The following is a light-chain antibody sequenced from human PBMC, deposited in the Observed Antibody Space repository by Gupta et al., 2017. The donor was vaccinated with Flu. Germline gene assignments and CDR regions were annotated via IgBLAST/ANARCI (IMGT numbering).Light chain of an antibody. V-gene: IGKV1-5*03. CDR1: QSISSW. Sequence: DLQLTPSSSTLSASVGDRVPITCRASQSISSWLAWYQQKPGKPPKLLIYMASTLETGVPSRFGGSGSGTEFTLTISSLQPDDFATYYCQEYNRYSWTFGQGTKLEIK. CDR2: MAS. J-gene: IGKJ1*01. CDR3: QEYNRYSWT.